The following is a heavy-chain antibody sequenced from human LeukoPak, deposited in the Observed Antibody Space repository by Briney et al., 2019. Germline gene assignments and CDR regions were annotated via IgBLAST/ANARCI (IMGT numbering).Heavy chain of an antibody. J-gene: IGHJ4*02. D-gene: IGHD2-8*01. CDR1: GFTFSRHW. CDR2: IKQDGSEK. Sequence: GGSLRLSCAGSGFTFSRHWMSWVRQAPGKGLEWVANIKQDGSEKYYVDSVKGRFTISRDNAKNSLYLQMISLRAEDTAVYYCARSTNGVPFGYWGQGTLVTVSS. V-gene: IGHV3-7*03. CDR3: ARSTNGVPFGY.